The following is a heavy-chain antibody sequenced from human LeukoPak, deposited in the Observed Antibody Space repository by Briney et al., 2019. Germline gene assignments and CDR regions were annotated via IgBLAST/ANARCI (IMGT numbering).Heavy chain of an antibody. Sequence: ASVKVSCKASGYTFTGYYMHWVRQAPGQGLEWMGIINPSGGSTSYAQKFQGRVTMTRDMSTSTVYMELSSLRSEDTAVYYCARVPYSGNFDYWGQGTLVTVSS. J-gene: IGHJ4*02. CDR2: INPSGGST. D-gene: IGHD1-26*01. V-gene: IGHV1-46*01. CDR3: ARVPYSGNFDY. CDR1: GYTFTGYY.